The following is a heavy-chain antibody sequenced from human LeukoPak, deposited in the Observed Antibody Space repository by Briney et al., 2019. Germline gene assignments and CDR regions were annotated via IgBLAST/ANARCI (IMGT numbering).Heavy chain of an antibody. J-gene: IGHJ5*02. CDR2: IIPIFGTA. D-gene: IGHD2-2*01. CDR3: VSYAGIVVVPAATSGFDP. V-gene: IGHV1-69*01. Sequence: ASVKVSCKASGGTFSSYAISWVRQAPGQGLEWMGGIIPIFGTANYAQKFQGRVTITADESTSTAYMELSSLRSEDTAVYYCVSYAGIVVVPAATSGFDPWGQGTLVTVSS. CDR1: GGTFSSYA.